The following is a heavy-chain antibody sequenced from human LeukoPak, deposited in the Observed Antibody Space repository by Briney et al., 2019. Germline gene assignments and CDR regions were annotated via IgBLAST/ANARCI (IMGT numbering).Heavy chain of an antibody. CDR1: GGSISSGDYY. CDR2: IYYSGST. Sequence: SETLSLTCPVSGGSISSGDYYWSWIRQPPGKGLEWIGYIYYSGSTYYNPSLKSRVTISVDTSKNQFSLKLSSVTAADTAVYYCARGYDFWSGPPDSDYWGQGTLVTVSS. J-gene: IGHJ4*02. V-gene: IGHV4-30-4*08. D-gene: IGHD3-3*01. CDR3: ARGYDFWSGPPDSDY.